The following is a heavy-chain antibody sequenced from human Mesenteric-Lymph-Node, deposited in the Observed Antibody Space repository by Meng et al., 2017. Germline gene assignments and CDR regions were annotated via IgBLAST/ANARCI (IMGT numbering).Heavy chain of an antibody. CDR3: ARGSSSSWYFGY. V-gene: IGHV4-34*01. J-gene: IGHJ4*02. D-gene: IGHD6-13*01. CDR2: INHSGST. CDR1: GGSFSGYY. Sequence: VQLQQWGAGLFKPSEPLPLTCAVYGGSFSGYYWSWIRQPPGKGLEWIGEINHSGSTNYNPSLKSRVTISVDTSKNQFSLKLSSVTAADTAVYYCARGSSSSWYFGYWGQGTLVTVSS.